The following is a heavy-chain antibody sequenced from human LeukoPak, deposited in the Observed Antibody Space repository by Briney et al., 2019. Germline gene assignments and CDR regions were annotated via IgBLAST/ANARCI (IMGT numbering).Heavy chain of an antibody. CDR2: ISGSGGST. CDR3: AKDWRWGSSGWYGAFDI. Sequence: QSGGSLRLSCAASGFTVSSNYMSWVRQAPGKGLEWVSAISGSGGSTYYADSVKGRFTISRDNSKNTLYLQMNSLRAEDTAVYYCAKDWRWGSSGWYGAFDIWGQGTMVTVSS. D-gene: IGHD6-19*01. CDR1: GFTVSSNY. V-gene: IGHV3-23*01. J-gene: IGHJ3*02.